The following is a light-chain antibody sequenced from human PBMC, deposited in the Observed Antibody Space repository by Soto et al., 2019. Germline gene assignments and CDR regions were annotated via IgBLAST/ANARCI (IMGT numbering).Light chain of an antibody. CDR3: QQYFSYPLP. V-gene: IGKV1-5*01. J-gene: IGKJ4*01. CDR1: QSPGTW. CDR2: DVS. Sequence: DIQMTQSPSTLSASVGDRVIITCRASQSPGTWMAWYQQKPGTAPVLLIYDVSKLESGVPSRFSGRASGTEFTLTITSLQPDDFATYYCQQYFSYPLPFGGGTKVDIK.